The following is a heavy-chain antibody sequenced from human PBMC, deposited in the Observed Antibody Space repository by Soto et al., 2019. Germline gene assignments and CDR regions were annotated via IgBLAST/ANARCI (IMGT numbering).Heavy chain of an antibody. Sequence: QVQLVQSGAEVKKPGASVKVSCKASGYTFTSYDINWVRQATGQGLEWMGWMNPNSGNTGYAQKLQGRVTMTRNTSISTAYMELSSLRSEDTAVYYCARGQGIAAAGTSNWFDPWGQGTLVTVSS. V-gene: IGHV1-8*01. J-gene: IGHJ5*02. D-gene: IGHD6-13*01. CDR2: MNPNSGNT. CDR1: GYTFTSYD. CDR3: ARGQGIAAAGTSNWFDP.